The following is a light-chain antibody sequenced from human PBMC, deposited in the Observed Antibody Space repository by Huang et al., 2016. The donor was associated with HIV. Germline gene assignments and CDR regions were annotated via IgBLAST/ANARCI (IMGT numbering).Light chain of an antibody. CDR1: QDISNH. CDR2: DAS. CDR3: QQFDDLPFT. Sequence: DIQMTQSPSSLSASVGDRVTITCQARQDISNHLNWYQQKSGKPPRLLISDASNLETGVPSRFTGSGSGTDFTFTISSLQPEDVATYYCQQFDDLPFTFGPGTTVDIK. J-gene: IGKJ3*01. V-gene: IGKV1-33*01.